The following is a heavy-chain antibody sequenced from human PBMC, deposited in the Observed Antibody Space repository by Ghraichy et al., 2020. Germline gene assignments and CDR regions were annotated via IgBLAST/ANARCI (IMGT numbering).Heavy chain of an antibody. D-gene: IGHD3-9*01. Sequence: ASVKVSCKASGYTFTSYGISWVRQAPGQGLEWMGWISAYNGNTNYAQKLQGRVTMTTDTSTSTAYMELRSLRSDDTAVYYCARVPPDYDILTGYLPVYFDYWGQGTLVTVSS. CDR1: GYTFTSYG. CDR3: ARVPPDYDILTGYLPVYFDY. CDR2: ISAYNGNT. J-gene: IGHJ4*02. V-gene: IGHV1-18*01.